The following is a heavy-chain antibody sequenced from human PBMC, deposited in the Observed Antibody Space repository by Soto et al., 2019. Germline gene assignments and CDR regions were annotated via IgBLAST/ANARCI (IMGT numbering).Heavy chain of an antibody. Sequence: GASVKVSCKASGYTFTSYDINWVRQATGQGLEWVGWMNPNSGNTGYAQKFQGRVTMTRNTSISTAYMELSSLRSDDTAVYYCARASGSSYWFDPWGQGTLVTVSS. CDR2: MNPNSGNT. CDR3: ARASGSSYWFDP. CDR1: GYTFTSYD. V-gene: IGHV1-8*01. J-gene: IGHJ5*02. D-gene: IGHD1-26*01.